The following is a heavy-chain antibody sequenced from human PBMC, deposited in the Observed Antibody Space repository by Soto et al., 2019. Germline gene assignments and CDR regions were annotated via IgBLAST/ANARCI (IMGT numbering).Heavy chain of an antibody. Sequence: ASVKVSCKASGYTFTSYAMHWVRQAPGQRLEWMGWINAGNGNTKYSQKFQGRVTITRDTSASTAYMELSSLRSEDTAVYYCVQWDWYYYYGMDGWGQGSTVTVPS. CDR3: VQWDWYYYYGMDG. CDR1: GYTFTSYA. V-gene: IGHV1-3*01. D-gene: IGHD1-26*01. J-gene: IGHJ6*02. CDR2: INAGNGNT.